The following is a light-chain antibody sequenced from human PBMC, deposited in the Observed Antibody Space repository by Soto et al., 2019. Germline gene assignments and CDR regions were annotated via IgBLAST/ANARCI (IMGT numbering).Light chain of an antibody. Sequence: DIQMTKSPSSLSASVGDRVTITCRASQIISTYLNWCQQRPGKAPKVLIFGASTLHRGVPSRFSGSGSETDFTLTITSLQPEDFATYFCQHSYSRTFGQGTKVDIK. CDR3: QHSYSRT. CDR2: GAS. J-gene: IGKJ1*01. CDR1: QIISTY. V-gene: IGKV1-39*01.